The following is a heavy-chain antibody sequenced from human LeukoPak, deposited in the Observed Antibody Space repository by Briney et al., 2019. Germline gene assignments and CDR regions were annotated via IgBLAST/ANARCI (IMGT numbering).Heavy chain of an antibody. CDR2: VYDNDIS. V-gene: IGHV4-59*01. J-gene: IGHJ3*02. CDR1: GASIRSYF. Sequence: SETLSLTCSVSGASIRSYFWSWIRQSPGKGLEWIGYVYDNDISNFNPSLESRVTILVDRSKSQFSLKLRSVTAADTAVYYCARGLVLATDDAFDIWGPGTMVTVSS. D-gene: IGHD5-12*01. CDR3: ARGLVLATDDAFDI.